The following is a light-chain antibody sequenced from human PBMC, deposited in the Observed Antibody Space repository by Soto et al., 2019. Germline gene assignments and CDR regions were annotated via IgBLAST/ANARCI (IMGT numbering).Light chain of an antibody. CDR1: QSISTS. J-gene: IGKJ1*01. CDR2: GAS. Sequence: IVMTQSPVTMSVSPGERATLSCRASQSISTSLAWYQQKPGQAPRLLIYGASTRATGIPARFSGGGSGTEFTLTISSLQSEDFAVYYCQHYNNWPPWTFGQGTKVETK. V-gene: IGKV3-15*01. CDR3: QHYNNWPPWT.